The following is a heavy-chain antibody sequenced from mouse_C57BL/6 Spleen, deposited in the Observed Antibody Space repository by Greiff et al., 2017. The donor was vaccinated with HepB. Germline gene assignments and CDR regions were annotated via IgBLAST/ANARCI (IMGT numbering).Heavy chain of an antibody. D-gene: IGHD2-4*01. CDR2: ISSGGSYT. J-gene: IGHJ4*01. CDR1: GFTFSSYG. Sequence: EVNVVESGGDLVKPGGSLKLSCAASGFTFSSYGMSWVRQTPDKRLEWVATISSGGSYTYYPDSVKGRFTISRDNAKNTLYLQMSSLKSEDTAMYYCARRGDDYDLYAMDYWGQGTSVTVSS. V-gene: IGHV5-6*02. CDR3: ARRGDDYDLYAMDY.